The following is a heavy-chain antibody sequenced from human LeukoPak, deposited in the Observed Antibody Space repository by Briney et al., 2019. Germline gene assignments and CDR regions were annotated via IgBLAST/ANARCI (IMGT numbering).Heavy chain of an antibody. CDR2: IYYSGGT. CDR3: ARHYGP. Sequence: SETLSLTCTVSVGSIIYYDWMWIRHPPGKGLEWIGYIYYSGGTHYNPSLKSRVTMLVDTSKNQFSLKLNSVTAADTVVYYCARHYGPWGQGTLVTVSS. D-gene: IGHD3-10*01. CDR1: VGSIIYYD. V-gene: IGHV4-59*08. J-gene: IGHJ5*02.